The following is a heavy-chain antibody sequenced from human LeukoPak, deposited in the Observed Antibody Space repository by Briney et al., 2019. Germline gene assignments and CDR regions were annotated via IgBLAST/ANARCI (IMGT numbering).Heavy chain of an antibody. D-gene: IGHD3-10*01. V-gene: IGHV3-23*01. Sequence: GGSLRLFCAASGFTFSSYAMSWARQAPGKGLEWVSAISGSGGSTYYAAAVKRRFTISRDNSKNTLYLQMNSLRAEDTAVYYCARDQASGSRYYYYYGMDVWGQGTTVTVSS. CDR3: ARDQASGSRYYYYYGMDV. CDR1: GFTFSSYA. J-gene: IGHJ6*02. CDR2: ISGSGGST.